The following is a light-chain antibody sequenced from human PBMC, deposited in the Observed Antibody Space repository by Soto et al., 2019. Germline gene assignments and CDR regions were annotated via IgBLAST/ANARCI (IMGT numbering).Light chain of an antibody. J-gene: IGKJ1*01. Sequence: DIVMTQSPDSLAVSLGERATINCKSSQSVLFTSNNKNYLAWYQQNPGQPPNLLIYWASSRESGVPDRFSGSGSGTDFTLTISSLQAEDVAVYYCQQYFSTPWTFGQGTKVEIK. CDR1: QSVLFTSNNKNY. V-gene: IGKV4-1*01. CDR2: WAS. CDR3: QQYFSTPWT.